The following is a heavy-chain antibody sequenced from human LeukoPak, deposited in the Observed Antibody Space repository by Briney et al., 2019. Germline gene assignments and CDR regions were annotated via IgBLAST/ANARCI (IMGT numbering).Heavy chain of an antibody. CDR2: ISWDSGSI. D-gene: IGHD2-2*01. CDR3: AKDVPLGPANIVVVPAGYYHGMDV. J-gene: IGHJ6*02. Sequence: GGSLRLSRAASGFTFDDYAMHWVRQTPGNGLEWVSGISWDSGSIGYADSVKARFTISRDNAKNSLYLQMNSLRAEDTAIYYCAKDVPLGPANIVVVPAGYYHGMDVWGQGTTVTVSS. V-gene: IGHV3-9*01. CDR1: GFTFDDYA.